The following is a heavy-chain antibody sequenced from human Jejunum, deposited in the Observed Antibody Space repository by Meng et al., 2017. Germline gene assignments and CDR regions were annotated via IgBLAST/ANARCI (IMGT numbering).Heavy chain of an antibody. CDR3: AREIGGYSYGYVDY. Sequence: AQLSQSGAGAKTPRSSEKVSCKASVGTLISHANSWVRQAPGQGLEWMGEINPIFGTANYAQKFQGRVSTTSDESTSTAYMELSSLRSEDTAVYYCAREIGGYSYGYVDYWGQGTLVTVSS. D-gene: IGHD5-18*01. CDR1: VGTLISHA. J-gene: IGHJ4*02. CDR2: INPIFGTA. V-gene: IGHV1-69*01.